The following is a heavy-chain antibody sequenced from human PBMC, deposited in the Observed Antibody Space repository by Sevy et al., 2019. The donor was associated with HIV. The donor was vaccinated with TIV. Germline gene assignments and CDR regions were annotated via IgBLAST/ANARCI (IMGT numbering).Heavy chain of an antibody. V-gene: IGHV3-74*01. CDR3: ATPRFDF. J-gene: IGHJ4*02. CDR1: GFDFSSHW. CDR2: MNTDGSST. Sequence: GWSLRLSCEASGFDFSSHWMQTVRQAPGKGLVWVSRMNTDGSSTNYADSVKGRFTISRDNAKNTLYLEMNNLRDEDTALYYCATPRFDFWGPGTLVTVSS.